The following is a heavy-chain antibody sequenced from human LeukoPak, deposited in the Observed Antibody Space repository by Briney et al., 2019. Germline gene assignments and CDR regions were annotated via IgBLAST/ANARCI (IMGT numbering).Heavy chain of an antibody. J-gene: IGHJ4*02. D-gene: IGHD3-22*01. CDR2: INHSGST. CDR1: GFTFSSYG. V-gene: IGHV4-34*01. CDR3: ARFPDSSGSGRIY. Sequence: LRLSCAASGFTFSSYGMHWVRQAPGKGLEWIGEINHSGSTNYNPSLKSRVTISVDTSKNQFSLKLSSVTAADTAVYYCARFPDSSGSGRIYWGQGTLVTVSS.